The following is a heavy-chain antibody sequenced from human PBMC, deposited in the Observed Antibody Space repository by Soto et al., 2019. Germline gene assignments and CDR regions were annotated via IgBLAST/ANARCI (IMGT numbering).Heavy chain of an antibody. CDR3: ARHYDFWGGYYYYYNGMDV. Sequence: SETLSLTCTVSGGSISSSSYYWGWIRQPPGKGLEWIGSIYYSGSTYYNPSLKSRVTISVDTSKNQFSLKLSSVTAADTAVYYCARHYDFWGGYYYYYNGMDVWGQGPRSPSP. V-gene: IGHV4-39*01. J-gene: IGHJ6*02. CDR2: IYYSGST. D-gene: IGHD3-3*01. CDR1: GGSISSSSYY.